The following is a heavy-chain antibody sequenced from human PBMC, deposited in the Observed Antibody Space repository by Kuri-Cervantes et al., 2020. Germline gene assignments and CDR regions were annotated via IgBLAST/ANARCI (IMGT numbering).Heavy chain of an antibody. CDR3: AREGFYYDSSGRNWFDP. CDR1: GFTFSSYS. Sequence: GESLKISCAASGFTFSSYSMNWVRQAPGKGLEWVSYISSSSSTIYYADSVKGRFTISRDNAKNSLYLQMNSLRAEDTAVYYCAREGFYYDSSGRNWFDPWGQGTLVTVSS. V-gene: IGHV3-48*01. J-gene: IGHJ5*02. D-gene: IGHD3-22*01. CDR2: ISSSSSTI.